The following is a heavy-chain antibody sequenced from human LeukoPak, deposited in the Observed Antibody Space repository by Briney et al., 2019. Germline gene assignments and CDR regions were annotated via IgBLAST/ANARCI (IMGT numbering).Heavy chain of an antibody. CDR1: GGSISNYY. Sequence: SETLSLTCTVSGGSISNYYWSWIRQPPGKGLEWIGSIYDSGSTYYNPSLKSRVTISVDTSKNQFSLKLSSVTAADTAVYYCAREGLPFDYWGQGTLVTVSS. CDR3: AREGLPFDY. J-gene: IGHJ4*02. D-gene: IGHD5-18*01. CDR2: IYDSGST. V-gene: IGHV4-59*01.